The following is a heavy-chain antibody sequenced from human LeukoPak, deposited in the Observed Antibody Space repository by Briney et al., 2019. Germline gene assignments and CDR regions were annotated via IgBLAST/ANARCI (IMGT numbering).Heavy chain of an antibody. CDR1: GFTFSSYG. D-gene: IGHD2-15*01. V-gene: IGHV3-30*02. CDR3: AREFSSFNCSGGSCYALSY. J-gene: IGHJ4*02. CDR2: IRYDGSNK. Sequence: GGSLRLSCAASGFTFSSYGMHWVRQAPGKGLEWVAFIRYDGSNKYYADSVKGRFTISRDNSKNTLYVQMKSLRAEDTAVYYCAREFSSFNCSGGSCYALSYWGQGTLVTVSS.